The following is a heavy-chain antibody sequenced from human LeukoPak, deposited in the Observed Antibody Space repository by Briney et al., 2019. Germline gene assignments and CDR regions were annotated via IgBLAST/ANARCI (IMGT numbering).Heavy chain of an antibody. Sequence: PSQTLSLTCTVSGGSISSGSYYWSWIRQPAGKGLEWIGRIYTSGSTNYNPSLKSRVTISVDTSKNQFSLKLSSVTAADTAVYYCARGRTAVHFDYWGQGTLVTVSS. CDR1: GGSISSGSYY. D-gene: IGHD2-2*01. V-gene: IGHV4-61*02. CDR2: IYTSGST. J-gene: IGHJ4*02. CDR3: ARGRTAVHFDY.